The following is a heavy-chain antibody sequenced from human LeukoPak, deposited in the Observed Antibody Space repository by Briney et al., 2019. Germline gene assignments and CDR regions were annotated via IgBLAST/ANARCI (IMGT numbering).Heavy chain of an antibody. J-gene: IGHJ4*02. D-gene: IGHD3-16*01. CDR1: GVTFSSYS. V-gene: IGHV3-48*01. CDR3: ARDQGGVGY. Sequence: GGSLRLSCVASGVTFSSYSMNWVRQAPGKGLEWVSYISSFSGTINYADSVKGRFTISRDNAKNSLYLQMNSLRAEDTAVYYCARDQGGVGYWGQGTLVTVSS. CDR2: ISSFSGTI.